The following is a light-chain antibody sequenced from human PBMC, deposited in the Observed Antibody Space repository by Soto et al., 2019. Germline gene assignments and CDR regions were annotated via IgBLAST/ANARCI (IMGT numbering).Light chain of an antibody. V-gene: IGKV2-28*01. CDR1: QSLLHSNGYNY. CDR3: MQARQAPLT. J-gene: IGKJ1*01. CDR2: LGS. Sequence: DIVMTQSPLSLPVTPGEPASISCRSSQSLLHSNGYNYLDWYLQKPGQSPQLLIYLGSNRASGVPDRFSGSGPGTDFALKISRVEAEDVGLYYCMQARQAPLTFGQGTKVEIK.